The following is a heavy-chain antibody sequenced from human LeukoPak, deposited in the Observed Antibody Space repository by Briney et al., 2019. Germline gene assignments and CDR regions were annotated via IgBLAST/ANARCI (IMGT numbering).Heavy chain of an antibody. CDR1: GGSISSGGYY. CDR3: ARVSMFAIFDI. Sequence: TPSETLSLTCTVSGGSISSGGYYWSWIRQHPGKGLEWIGYIYYSGSTYYNPSLKSRVTISVDTSKNQFSLKLSSVTAADTAVYYCARVSMFAIFDIWGQGTMVTVSS. CDR2: IYYSGST. D-gene: IGHD3-10*02. J-gene: IGHJ3*02. V-gene: IGHV4-31*03.